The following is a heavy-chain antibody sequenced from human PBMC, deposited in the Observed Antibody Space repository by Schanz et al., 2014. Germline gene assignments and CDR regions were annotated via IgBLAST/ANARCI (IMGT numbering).Heavy chain of an antibody. D-gene: IGHD5-18*01. CDR1: GFTFDNYA. CDR3: ARGGYSYGSGYYAMDV. V-gene: IGHV3-9*03. J-gene: IGHJ6*02. Sequence: VQLVESGGGVVQPGRSLRLSCAASGFTFDNYAMHWVRQAPGRGLEWVSGISWNSGTIGYADSVKGRFTISRDNAKSTVYLQMNSLGVEDMAVYYCARGGYSYGSGYYAMDVWGQGTAVTVSS. CDR2: ISWNSGTI.